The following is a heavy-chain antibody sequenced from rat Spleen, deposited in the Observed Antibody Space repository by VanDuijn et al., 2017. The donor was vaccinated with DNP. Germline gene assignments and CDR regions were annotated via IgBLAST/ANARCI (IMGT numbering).Heavy chain of an antibody. CDR2: ITNTGDST. CDR3: TNLKDYGGYGGFVY. J-gene: IGHJ3*01. D-gene: IGHD1-11*01. V-gene: IGHV5-31*01. Sequence: EVQLVESGGGPVQPGRSLKLSCLASGFIFSNHWMTWIPQAPGKGLEWVASITNTGDSTYYSASVKGRFTISRDNPKRTLNLQMDSLRSEDTANYYCTNLKDYGGYGGFVYWGQGTLVTVSS. CDR1: GFIFSNHW.